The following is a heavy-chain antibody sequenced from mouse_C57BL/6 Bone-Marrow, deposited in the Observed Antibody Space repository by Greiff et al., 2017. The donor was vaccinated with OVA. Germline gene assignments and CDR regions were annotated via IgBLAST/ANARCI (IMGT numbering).Heavy chain of an antibody. Sequence: VQLQQSGPELVKPGASVKISCKASGYAFSSSWMNWVKQRPGKGLEWIGRIYPGDGDTNYNGKFKGKATLTADNSSSPAYMQLSSLASEDSAVYCCASSYYPRDDWGQGTTLTVSS. CDR2: IYPGDGDT. J-gene: IGHJ2*01. CDR3: ASSYYPRDD. V-gene: IGHV1-82*01. CDR1: GYAFSSSW. D-gene: IGHD1-1*01.